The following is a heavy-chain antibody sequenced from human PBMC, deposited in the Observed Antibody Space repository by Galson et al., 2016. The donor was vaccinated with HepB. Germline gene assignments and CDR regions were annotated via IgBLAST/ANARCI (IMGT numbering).Heavy chain of an antibody. D-gene: IGHD6-19*01. CDR1: GDSVSSTSAA. V-gene: IGHV6-1*01. CDR2: TYYRSKWYN. J-gene: IGHJ4*02. CDR3: LSGWYFDT. Sequence: CAISGDSVSSTSAAWNWVRQSPSRGLEWLGRTYYRSKWYNDYAASVRSRITINPDTSRNQFSLQLNSATPEDTAVYYCLSGWYFDTWGQGTQVTVSS.